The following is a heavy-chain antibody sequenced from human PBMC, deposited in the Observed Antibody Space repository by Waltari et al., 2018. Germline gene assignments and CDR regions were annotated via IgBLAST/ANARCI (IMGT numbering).Heavy chain of an antibody. J-gene: IGHJ5*02. CDR3: ARHQGYDFWSGYRNWFDP. D-gene: IGHD3-3*01. CDR1: GYSFTSYW. Sequence: EVQLVQSGAEVKKPGESLKISCKGSGYSFTSYWMVWVCQLPGKGLGWMGIIYPGDSETRYSPSFQGQVTISADKSISTAYLQWSSLKASDTAMYYCARHQGYDFWSGYRNWFDPWGQGTLVTVSS. CDR2: IYPGDSET. V-gene: IGHV5-51*01.